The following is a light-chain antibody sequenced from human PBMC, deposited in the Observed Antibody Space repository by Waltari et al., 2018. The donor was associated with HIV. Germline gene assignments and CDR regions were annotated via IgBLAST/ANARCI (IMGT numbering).Light chain of an antibody. Sequence: QSALTQPASVSGSPGQSITISCTGTSSDVGDYNYVSWYQQHPGKAPRLMIYDVTNRPSGVSCRFSGSKSDNTASLIISGLQAEDEADYYCSAYTTDNTLVFGTGTRVTVL. CDR1: SSDVGDYNY. CDR3: SAYTTDNTLV. J-gene: IGLJ1*01. V-gene: IGLV2-14*03. CDR2: DVT.